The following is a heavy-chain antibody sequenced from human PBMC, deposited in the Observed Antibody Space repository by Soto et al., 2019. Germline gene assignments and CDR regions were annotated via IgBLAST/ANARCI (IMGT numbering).Heavy chain of an antibody. CDR3: ARDQDTTGWAL. D-gene: IGHD6-19*01. V-gene: IGHV3-66*01. Sequence: GGSLRLSCAASGLTVSSNYMSWLRQAPGKGLEWVSLIYTGGSTYHADSVKGRFTISRDNSKNTLYLQMYSLRAEDTAVYYCARDQDTTGWALWGQGTLVTVSS. J-gene: IGHJ4*02. CDR2: IYTGGST. CDR1: GLTVSSNY.